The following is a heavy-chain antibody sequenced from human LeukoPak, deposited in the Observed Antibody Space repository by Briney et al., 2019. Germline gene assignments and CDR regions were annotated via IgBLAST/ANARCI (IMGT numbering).Heavy chain of an antibody. CDR1: GGSISSYY. Sequence: PSETLSLTCTVSGGSISSYYWSWIRQPPGKRLEWIGYIYHSGRTYYNPSLKSRVTISVDTSKNQFSLKLSSVTAADTAVYYCARPDYDSSGTDYWGQGTLVTVSS. J-gene: IGHJ4*02. D-gene: IGHD3-22*01. CDR2: IYHSGRT. CDR3: ARPDYDSSGTDY. V-gene: IGHV4-59*08.